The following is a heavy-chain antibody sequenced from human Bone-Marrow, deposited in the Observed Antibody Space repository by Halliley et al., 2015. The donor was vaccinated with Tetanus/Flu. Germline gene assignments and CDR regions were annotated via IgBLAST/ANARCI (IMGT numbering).Heavy chain of an antibody. D-gene: IGHD3-16*01. Sequence: GLGWVSVVYRGGHTHHADPVQGRFTISRHISKNTVYLQMNSLRAEDTAVYYCARGTSMTLLDPWGQGTLVTVSS. V-gene: IGHV3-53*01. J-gene: IGHJ5*02. CDR3: ARGTSMTLLDP. CDR2: VYRGGHT.